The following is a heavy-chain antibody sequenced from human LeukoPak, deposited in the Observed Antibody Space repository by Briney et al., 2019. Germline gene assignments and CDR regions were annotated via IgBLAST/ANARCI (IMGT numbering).Heavy chain of an antibody. CDR3: ARDFMDTAMGLFDY. J-gene: IGHJ4*02. Sequence: GGSLRLSCAASGFTFSSYGMHWVRQAPGKGLEWAAVIWYDGSNKYYADSVKGRFTISRDNSKNTLYLQMNSLRAEDTAVYYCARDFMDTAMGLFDYWGQGTLVTVSS. V-gene: IGHV3-33*01. D-gene: IGHD5-18*01. CDR2: IWYDGSNK. CDR1: GFTFSSYG.